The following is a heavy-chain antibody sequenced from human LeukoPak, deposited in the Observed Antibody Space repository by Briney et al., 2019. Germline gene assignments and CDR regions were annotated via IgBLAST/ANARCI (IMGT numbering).Heavy chain of an antibody. Sequence: PSETLSLTCAVYGGSFSGYYWSWIRQPPGKGLEWIGEINHSGSTNYNPSLKSRVTISVDTSKNQFSLKLSSVTAADTAVYHCARGSLTPYYYYGMDVWGQGTTVTVSS. CDR3: ARGSLTPYYYYGMDV. CDR1: GGSFSGYY. J-gene: IGHJ6*02. D-gene: IGHD3-9*01. V-gene: IGHV4-34*01. CDR2: INHSGST.